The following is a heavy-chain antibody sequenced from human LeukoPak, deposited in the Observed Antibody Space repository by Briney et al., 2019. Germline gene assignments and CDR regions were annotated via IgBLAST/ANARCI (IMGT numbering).Heavy chain of an antibody. Sequence: GASVKVSCKASGYTFTGYYMHWVRQAPGQGLEWMGWINPNSGGTSYAQKFQGRVTMTRDTSISTAYMELSRLRSDDTAVYYCARDTETMVRGVIITHMFDYWGQGTLVTVSS. CDR3: ARDTETMVRGVIITHMFDY. V-gene: IGHV1-2*02. CDR2: INPNSGGT. J-gene: IGHJ4*02. CDR1: GYTFTGYY. D-gene: IGHD3-10*01.